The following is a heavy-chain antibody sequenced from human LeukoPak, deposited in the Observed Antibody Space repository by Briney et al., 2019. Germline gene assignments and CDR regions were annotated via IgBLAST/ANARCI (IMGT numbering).Heavy chain of an antibody. CDR1: GYTFTGYY. Sequence: ASVKVSCKASGYTFTGYYMHWVRQAPGQGLEWMGWINPNSGGTNYAQKFQGRVTMTRDTSISTAYMELSRLRSDDTVVYYCARDPGSPFYYYYMDVWGKGTTVTVSS. CDR2: INPNSGGT. CDR3: ARDPGSPFYYYYMDV. V-gene: IGHV1-2*02. D-gene: IGHD3-10*01. J-gene: IGHJ6*03.